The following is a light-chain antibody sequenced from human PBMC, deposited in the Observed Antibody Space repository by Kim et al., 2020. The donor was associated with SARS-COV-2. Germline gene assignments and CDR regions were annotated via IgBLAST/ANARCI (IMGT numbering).Light chain of an antibody. CDR2: GKD. J-gene: IGLJ1*01. CDR3: NSRVGSGDHYV. CDR1: ILRRYH. Sequence: LGQTVSIKGQGDILRRYHESWYRQKRGQAPVLVIYGKDSRASGIPDRFSGSSAGDTTTLTITGAQAEDEADDDCNSRVGSGDHYVFGPGTKVTVL. V-gene: IGLV3-19*01.